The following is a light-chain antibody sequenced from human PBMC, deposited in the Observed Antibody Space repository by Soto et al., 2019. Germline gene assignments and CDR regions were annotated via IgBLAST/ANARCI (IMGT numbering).Light chain of an antibody. J-gene: IGKJ4*01. CDR2: GAS. CDR3: QQYGSSPLT. V-gene: IGKV3-20*01. Sequence: EIVLTQSPGILSLSPGERATLSCRASQSVSSNYLAWYQQKPGQAPSRLIYGASSRATGISDRFSGSGSGTDFTLTISRLEPEDFAVYYCQQYGSSPLTFGGGTKVDIK. CDR1: QSVSSNY.